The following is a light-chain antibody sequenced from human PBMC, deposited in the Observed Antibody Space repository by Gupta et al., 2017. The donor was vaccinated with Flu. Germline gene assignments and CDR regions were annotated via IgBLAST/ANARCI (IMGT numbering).Light chain of an antibody. CDR2: GAS. J-gene: IGKJ1*01. V-gene: IGKV3-20*01. CDR3: QQDGSSPWA. Sequence: DIVFTHSPGTLSLSPGERATLSCSASQSVSSSYLAWYQQKPGQAPRLLIYGASSRATGIPDRFSGSGSGTDFTLTISRLEPEDFAVYYCQQDGSSPWAFGQGTKVEIK. CDR1: QSVSSSY.